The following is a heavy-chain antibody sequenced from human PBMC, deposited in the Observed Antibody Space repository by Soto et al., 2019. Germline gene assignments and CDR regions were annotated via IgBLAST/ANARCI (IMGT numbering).Heavy chain of an antibody. J-gene: IGHJ4*02. D-gene: IGHD3-9*01. CDR3: ARLEGLATISYYFDF. V-gene: IGHV4-39*01. Sequence: PSEPLSLTCSVSDDSIKSVKYYWGWIRKPPGKGLEWIGSIYYRGNAYYNPSLQTRVTISLDKSKSQFSLKLNSVTAADSAVYFCARLEGLATISYYFDFWGPGALVTVSS. CDR1: DDSIKSVKYY. CDR2: IYYRGNA.